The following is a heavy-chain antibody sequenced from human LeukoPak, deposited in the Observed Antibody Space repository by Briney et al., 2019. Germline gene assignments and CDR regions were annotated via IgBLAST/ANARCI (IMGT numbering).Heavy chain of an antibody. CDR3: ARDILTGYYYFDY. D-gene: IGHD3-9*01. CDR1: GYTFTSYA. J-gene: IGHJ4*02. Sequence: GASVKVSCKASGYTFTSYAMHWVRQAPGQRLEWMGWINAGNGNTKYSQKFQGRVTITRDTSASTAYMELSSLGSEDTAVYYCARDILTGYYYFDYWGQGTLVTVSS. V-gene: IGHV1-3*01. CDR2: INAGNGNT.